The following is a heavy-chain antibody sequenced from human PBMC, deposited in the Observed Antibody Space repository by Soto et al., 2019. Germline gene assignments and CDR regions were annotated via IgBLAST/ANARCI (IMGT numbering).Heavy chain of an antibody. CDR2: IIPIFGTA. CDR1: GGTFSSYA. J-gene: IGHJ4*02. V-gene: IGHV1-69*13. CDR3: ARYLLSVAGWYYFDY. D-gene: IGHD6-19*01. Sequence: ASVKVSCKASGGTFSSYAISWVRQAPGQGLEWMGGIIPIFGTANYAQKFQGRVTITADESTSTAYMELSSLRSEDTAVYYCARYLLSVAGWYYFDYWGQGTLVTVSS.